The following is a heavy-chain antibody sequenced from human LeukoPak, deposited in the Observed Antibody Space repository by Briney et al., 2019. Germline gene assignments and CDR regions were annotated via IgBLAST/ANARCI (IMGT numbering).Heavy chain of an antibody. CDR2: ISSTSTYI. Sequence: GGSLRLSCATSGFTFRSYGMHWVRQAPGKGLEWVSSISSTSTYIYYADSVKGRFTISRDNAKNSLFLQMNSLRAEDTAVYYCASLYGGNLDTDYWGQGTLVTVSS. D-gene: IGHD4-23*01. V-gene: IGHV3-21*01. J-gene: IGHJ4*02. CDR3: ASLYGGNLDTDY. CDR1: GFTFRSYG.